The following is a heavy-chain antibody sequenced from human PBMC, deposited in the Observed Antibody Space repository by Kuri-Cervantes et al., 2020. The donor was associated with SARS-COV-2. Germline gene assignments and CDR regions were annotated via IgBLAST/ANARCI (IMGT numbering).Heavy chain of an antibody. CDR1: GFTFSGSA. V-gene: IGHV3-73*01. D-gene: IGHD3-3*01. Sequence: GESLKISCAASGFTFSGSAMHWVRQASGKGLEWVGRIRSKANSYATAYAASVKGRFTISRDDSKNTAYLQMNSLKTEDTAVYYCTRDDFWSGYYSYWGQGTLVTVSS. CDR2: IRSKANSYAT. CDR3: TRDDFWSGYYSY. J-gene: IGHJ4*02.